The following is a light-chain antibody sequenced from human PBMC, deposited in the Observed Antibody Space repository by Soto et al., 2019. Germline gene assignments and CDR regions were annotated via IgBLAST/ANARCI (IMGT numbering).Light chain of an antibody. J-gene: IGKJ1*01. Sequence: EIVMTQSPGTLSLSPGERATLSCRASQSVSRNFLAWYQQKAGQAPRLLIYSASSRATGIPDRFRGSGSGTDFTLTISRLEPEDFAVYSGQQYGSSPWTFGQGTKVEIK. V-gene: IGKV3-20*01. CDR3: QQYGSSPWT. CDR2: SAS. CDR1: QSVSRNF.